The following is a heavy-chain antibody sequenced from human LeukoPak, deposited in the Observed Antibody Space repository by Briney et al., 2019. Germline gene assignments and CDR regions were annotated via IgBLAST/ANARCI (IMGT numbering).Heavy chain of an antibody. CDR1: GYTFTSYD. CDR3: ARGNDYSNHYDY. V-gene: IGHV1-8*01. D-gene: IGHD4-11*01. CDR2: MNPNSGNT. J-gene: IGHJ4*02. Sequence: GXSVKVSCKASGYTFTSYDINWVRQATGQGLEWMGWMNPNSGNTGYAQKFQGRVTMTRNTSISTAYMELSSLRSEDTAVYYCARGNDYSNHYDYWGQGTLVTVSS.